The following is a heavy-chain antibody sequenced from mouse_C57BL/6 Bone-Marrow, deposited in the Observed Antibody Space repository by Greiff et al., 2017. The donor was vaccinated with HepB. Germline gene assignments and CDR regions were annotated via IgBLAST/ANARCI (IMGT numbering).Heavy chain of an antibody. CDR2: INPGSGGT. J-gene: IGHJ1*03. D-gene: IGHD2-1*01. Sequence: QVQLQQSGAELVRPGTSVKVSCKASGYAFTNYLIKWVKQRPGQGLEWIGVINPGSGGTNYNEKFKGKATLTADKSSSTAYMQLSSLTSEDSAVYFCARRYYGNAGYFDVWGTGTTVTVSS. CDR3: ARRYYGNAGYFDV. V-gene: IGHV1-54*01. CDR1: GYAFTNYL.